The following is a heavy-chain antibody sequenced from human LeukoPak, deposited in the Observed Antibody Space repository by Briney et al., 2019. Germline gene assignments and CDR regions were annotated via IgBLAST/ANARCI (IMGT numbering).Heavy chain of an antibody. CDR3: ARVGSGDIYGYGDY. D-gene: IGHD5-18*01. CDR1: GFTVRTNY. CDR2: LYSGGNT. J-gene: IGHJ4*02. V-gene: IGHV3-66*01. Sequence: PGGSLRLSCAASGFTVRTNYMSWVRQAPGKGLEWVSVLYSGGNTYYADSVKGRFTISRDDPKNTLYLQMSSLRVEDTAVYYCARVGSGDIYGYGDYWGQGTLVTVSS.